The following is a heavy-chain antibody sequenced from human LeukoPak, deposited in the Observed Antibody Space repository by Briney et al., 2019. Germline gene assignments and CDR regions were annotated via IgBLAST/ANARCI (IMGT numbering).Heavy chain of an antibody. V-gene: IGHV1-18*01. CDR1: GYTFTNYG. J-gene: IGHJ4*02. D-gene: IGHD3-22*01. CDR2: ISAYNGNT. Sequence: ASVKVSCKASGYTFTNYGISWVRQAPGLGLEWMGWISAYNGNTNYAQKLQGRVTMTTDTSTSTAYVNLRSLRSDDTAVYYCAREVPYDTSRYYQPFDYWGQGTLVTVSS. CDR3: AREVPYDTSRYYQPFDY.